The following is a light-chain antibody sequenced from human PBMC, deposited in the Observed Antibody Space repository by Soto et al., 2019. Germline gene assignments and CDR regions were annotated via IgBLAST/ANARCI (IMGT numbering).Light chain of an antibody. CDR1: QNIRSS. J-gene: IGKJ1*01. CDR2: GAS. CDR3: HQYVSSWT. V-gene: IGKV3-20*01. Sequence: EVVMTQSPASLSASPGERVTLSCRASQNIRSSLAWYQQKSGQAPRLLIYGASSRATGIPDRFSGSGSGTDFTLTISRLEPEDFAVYYCHQYVSSWTFGQGTKVDI.